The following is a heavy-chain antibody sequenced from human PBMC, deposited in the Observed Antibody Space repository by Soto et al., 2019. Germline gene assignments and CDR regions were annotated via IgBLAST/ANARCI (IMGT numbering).Heavy chain of an antibody. D-gene: IGHD2-21*02. J-gene: IGHJ6*02. CDR2: IWGSGDRT. V-gene: IGHV3-23*01. CDR3: AKTGPYCGGDCSRYFYGMDV. Sequence: GGSLRLSCAASGFAFRTYAMAWVRQAPGKGLEWVSGIWGSGDRTFYADSVKGRFTISRDNSRNTLYLQMYSLTAEDTALYYCAKTGPYCGGDCSRYFYGMDVWGQGXTVTVSS. CDR1: GFAFRTYA.